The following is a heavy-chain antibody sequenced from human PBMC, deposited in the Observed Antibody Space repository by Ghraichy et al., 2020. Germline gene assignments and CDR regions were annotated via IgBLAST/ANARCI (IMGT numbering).Heavy chain of an antibody. CDR2: ISYDGSNK. Sequence: GESLNISCAASGFTFSSYGMHWVRQAPGKGLEWVAVISYDGSNKYYADSVKGRFTISRDNSKNTLYLQMNSLRAEDTAVYYCAKSLNPAAIDYWGQGTLVTVSS. D-gene: IGHD2-2*01. V-gene: IGHV3-30*18. CDR3: AKSLNPAAIDY. J-gene: IGHJ4*02. CDR1: GFTFSSYG.